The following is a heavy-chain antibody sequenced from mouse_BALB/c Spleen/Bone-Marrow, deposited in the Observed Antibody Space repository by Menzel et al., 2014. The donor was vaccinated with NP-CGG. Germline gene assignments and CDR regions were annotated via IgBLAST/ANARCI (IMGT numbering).Heavy chain of an antibody. CDR3: ARDGYDDY. Sequence: EVMLVESGGGLVQPGGSLRLSRATSGFTFTDYYMSWVRQPPGKALEWLGFIRNKANGYTTEYSASVKGRFTISRDNSQSILYLQMNTLRAEDSATYYCARDGYDDYWGQGTTLTVSS. J-gene: IGHJ2*01. CDR2: IRNKANGYTT. V-gene: IGHV7-3*02. D-gene: IGHD2-2*01. CDR1: GFTFTDYY.